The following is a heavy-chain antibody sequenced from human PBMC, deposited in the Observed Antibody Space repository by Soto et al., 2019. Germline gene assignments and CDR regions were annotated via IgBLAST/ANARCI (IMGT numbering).Heavy chain of an antibody. Sequence: ASVKVSCKASGGTFSSYAISWVRQAPGQGLEWMGGIIPIFGTANYAQKFQGRVTITADESTSTAYMELSSLRSEDTAVYYCARDGYGVRPRGSTPDWGQGTLVTVSS. V-gene: IGHV1-69*13. CDR3: ARDGYGVRPRGSTPD. CDR2: IIPIFGTA. CDR1: GGTFSSYA. J-gene: IGHJ4*02. D-gene: IGHD4-17*01.